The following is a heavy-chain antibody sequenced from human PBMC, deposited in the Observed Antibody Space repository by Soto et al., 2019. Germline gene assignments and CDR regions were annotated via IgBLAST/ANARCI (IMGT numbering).Heavy chain of an antibody. D-gene: IGHD6-19*01. J-gene: IGHJ4*02. CDR1: GGTFSSYA. CDR2: IIPIFGTA. Sequence: QVQLVQSGAEVKKPGSSVKVSCKASGGTFSSYAISWVRQAPGQGLEWMGGIIPIFGTANYAQKFQGRVTIIADESTSTAYMELSRLRSEDTAVYYCARLYSSGWYVYYFDYWGQGTLVTVSS. V-gene: IGHV1-69*12. CDR3: ARLYSSGWYVYYFDY.